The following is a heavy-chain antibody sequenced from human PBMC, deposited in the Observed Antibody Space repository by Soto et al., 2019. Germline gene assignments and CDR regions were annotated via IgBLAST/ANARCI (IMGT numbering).Heavy chain of an antibody. V-gene: IGHV3-30*18. Sequence: GGSLRLSCAASGFTFSSYGMHWVRQAPGKGLEWVAVILYDGSKKYYADSMKGRFTISRDNSKITLYLQMDSLRAEDTAVYYCAKDRGALRWSEEHYYFDYWGQGALVTVSS. CDR1: GFTFSSYG. CDR2: ILYDGSKK. D-gene: IGHD4-17*01. CDR3: AKDRGALRWSEEHYYFDY. J-gene: IGHJ4*02.